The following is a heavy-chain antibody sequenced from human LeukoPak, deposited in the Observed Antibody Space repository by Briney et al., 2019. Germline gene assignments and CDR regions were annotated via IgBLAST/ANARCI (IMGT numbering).Heavy chain of an antibody. CDR1: GFTFSSYW. D-gene: IGHD5-18*01. Sequence: GGSLHLSCAASGFTFSSYWMSWVRQPPGKGLEWVANIKQDGSEKYYVASVKGRFTISRDNAKNSLYLQMNSLRAEDTAVYYCARDQGFHSHGYGGGQGTLVTVSS. CDR3: ARDQGFHSHGYG. J-gene: IGHJ4*02. CDR2: IKQDGSEK. V-gene: IGHV3-7*01.